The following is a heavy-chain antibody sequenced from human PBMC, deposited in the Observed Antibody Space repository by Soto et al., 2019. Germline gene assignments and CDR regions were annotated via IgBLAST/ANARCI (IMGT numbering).Heavy chain of an antibody. CDR1: GGTFSSYA. V-gene: IGHV1-69*01. Sequence: QVQLVQSGAEVTKPGSSVKVSCKASGGTFSSYAISWVRQAPGQGLEWMGGIITIVGTANYAQKFQGRVTITADESTSTAYMELSSLRSEDTAVYYCARSRGSTIFGVVPSMAYGLDVWGQGTTVTVSS. D-gene: IGHD3-3*01. J-gene: IGHJ6*02. CDR3: ARSRGSTIFGVVPSMAYGLDV. CDR2: IITIVGTA.